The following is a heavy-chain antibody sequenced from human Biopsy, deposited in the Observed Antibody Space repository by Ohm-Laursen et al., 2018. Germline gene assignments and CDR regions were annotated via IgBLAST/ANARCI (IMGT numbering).Heavy chain of an antibody. V-gene: IGHV1-18*01. D-gene: IGHD3-22*01. CDR1: GYTFSNYG. CDR3: ARDFFDSSGYFYYYNGVDL. CDR2: ITAYNGNT. J-gene: IGHJ6*02. Sequence: GASVKVSCKTSGYTFSNYGINWVRQAPGQGLEWMGWITAYNGNTYSAQKVQGRVSMTTDPSTTTAYMELRSLRSVDTAVYYCARDFFDSSGYFYYYNGVDLWGQGTTVTVSS.